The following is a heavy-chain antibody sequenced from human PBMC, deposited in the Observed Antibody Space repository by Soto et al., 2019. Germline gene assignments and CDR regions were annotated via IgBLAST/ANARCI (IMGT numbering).Heavy chain of an antibody. V-gene: IGHV1-69*13. J-gene: IGHJ5*02. CDR1: GGTFSSYA. CDR3: ARGSKCDSSGPCLNEGHWFDP. Sequence: ASVKVSCKASGGTFSSYAISWVRQAPGQGLEWMGGIIPIFGTANYAQKFQGRVTITADESTSTAYMELSGLRSEDTAVYYSARGSKCDSSGPCLNEGHWFDPWGQGTLVTVSS. CDR2: IIPIFGTA. D-gene: IGHD3-22*01.